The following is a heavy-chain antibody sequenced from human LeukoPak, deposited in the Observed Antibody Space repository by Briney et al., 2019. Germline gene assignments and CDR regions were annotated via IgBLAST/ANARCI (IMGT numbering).Heavy chain of an antibody. Sequence: SEALSLTCSVSGGSISGSTSYWGWIRQPPGEGLEWIGNIFHRGTTYHNPSLQRRVTFPVDTSKNLFSMNLTSVTVADTAVYYCARHGDRLRFAMDVWGQGTTVTVSS. CDR1: GGSISGSTSY. V-gene: IGHV4-39*01. D-gene: IGHD2-21*02. CDR3: ARHGDRLRFAMDV. CDR2: IFHRGTT. J-gene: IGHJ6*02.